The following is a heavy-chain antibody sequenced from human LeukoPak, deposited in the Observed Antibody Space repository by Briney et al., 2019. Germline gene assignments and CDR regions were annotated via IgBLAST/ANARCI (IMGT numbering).Heavy chain of an antibody. CDR3: AREGDYYDTSGTLDY. CDR2: IYTSGST. J-gene: IGHJ4*02. CDR1: RDSISSGDYY. Sequence: TLSLTCTVSRDSISSGDYYWSWIRQPAGKGLQWIGRIYTSGSTNYNPSLKSRVTISVDTSKNQFSLKLSSVTAADTAVYYCAREGDYYDTSGTLDYWGQGTLVTVSS. V-gene: IGHV4-61*02. D-gene: IGHD3-22*01.